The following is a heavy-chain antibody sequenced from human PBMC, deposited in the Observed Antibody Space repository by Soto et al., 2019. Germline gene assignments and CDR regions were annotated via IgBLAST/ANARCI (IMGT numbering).Heavy chain of an antibody. J-gene: IGHJ1*01. V-gene: IGHV1-18*01. CDR1: GYTFTSYG. CDR3: ARIGFDGH. Sequence: QVQLVQSGSEIKKPGASVKVSCKAFGYTFTSYGFGWVRQAPGQGLEWMGWISVYNDNTNYAQKFQGRVTMTTETSSSTAYMELRSLKSDDTAVYYCARIGFDGHWGQGTLVTVSS. CDR2: ISVYNDNT. D-gene: IGHD3-9*01.